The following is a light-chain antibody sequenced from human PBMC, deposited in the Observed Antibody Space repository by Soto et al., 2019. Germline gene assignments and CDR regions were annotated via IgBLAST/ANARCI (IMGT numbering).Light chain of an antibody. V-gene: IGKV1-39*01. J-gene: IGKJ5*01. Sequence: DIQMTQSPSSLSASVGDRVTITCWASESISRHLNWYQQNPGKAPNLLIYAASTLQNGVPSRFTGRGSGTDFTLTISSLQPEYFATYYCQQSYSTLSISFGQGTRLEIK. CDR1: ESISRH. CDR2: AAS. CDR3: QQSYSTLSIS.